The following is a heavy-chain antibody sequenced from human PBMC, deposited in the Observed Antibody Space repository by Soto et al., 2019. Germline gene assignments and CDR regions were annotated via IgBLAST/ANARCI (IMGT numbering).Heavy chain of an antibody. CDR1: GFTFRIYS. V-gene: IGHV3-48*02. D-gene: IGHD3-16*02. J-gene: IGHJ5*02. Sequence: GSLRLSGAASGFTFRIYSMNWVRQAPGKGLEWVSYISSSSSTIYYADSVKGRFTISRDNAKKSLYLQMNSLRDEDTAVYYCAPLSPNWFDPWGQGTLVTVYS. CDR2: ISSSSSTI. CDR3: APLSPNWFDP.